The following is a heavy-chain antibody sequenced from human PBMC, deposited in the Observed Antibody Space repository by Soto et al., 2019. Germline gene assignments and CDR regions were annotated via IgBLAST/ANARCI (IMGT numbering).Heavy chain of an antibody. V-gene: IGHV3-9*01. CDR3: AKDKPFSAMGYYFDY. J-gene: IGHJ4*02. CDR2: ISWNSGSI. D-gene: IGHD3-10*01. CDR1: GFTFDDYA. Sequence: EVQLVESGGGLVQPGRSLRLSCAASGFTFDDYAMHWVRQAPGKGLEWVSGISWNSGSIGYADSVKGRFTISRDNAKNSLYLQMNSLRAEDTALYNCAKDKPFSAMGYYFDYWGQGTLVTVSS.